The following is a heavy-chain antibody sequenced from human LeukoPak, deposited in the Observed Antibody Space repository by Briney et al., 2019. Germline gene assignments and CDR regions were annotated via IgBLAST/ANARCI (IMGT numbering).Heavy chain of an antibody. CDR1: GYSFPRYG. CDR2: VRHYNGNT. Sequence: GAPVEASYIASGYSFPRYGLMRVREAPGHRLERVGCVRHYNGNTNYAQNLQGRVTMNTDTSTSTAYMELKSLRADDTAVYYCARDPDDYGDSYGMDVWGQGTTVTVSS. D-gene: IGHD4-17*01. V-gene: IGHV1-18*01. J-gene: IGHJ6*02. CDR3: ARDPDDYGDSYGMDV.